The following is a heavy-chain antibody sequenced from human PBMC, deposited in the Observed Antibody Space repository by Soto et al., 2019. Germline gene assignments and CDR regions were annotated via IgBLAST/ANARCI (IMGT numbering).Heavy chain of an antibody. CDR3: AKDPDYGAY. Sequence: EVQLLESGGGLVQPGGSLRLSCAASGFTFSSYAMSWVRQAPGKGLEWVSAISAGGGTYYADSVKGRFTISRDNSKNTLYLQMNSLRAGDTAVYYCAKDPDYGAYGGQGTLVTVSS. J-gene: IGHJ4*02. V-gene: IGHV3-23*01. CDR1: GFTFSSYA. CDR2: ISAGGGT.